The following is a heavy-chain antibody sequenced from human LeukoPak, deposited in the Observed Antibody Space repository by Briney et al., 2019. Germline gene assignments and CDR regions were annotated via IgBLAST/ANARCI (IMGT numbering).Heavy chain of an antibody. D-gene: IGHD3-9*01. Sequence: GGSLRLSCAASGFTFSSYDMSWVRQTPGKGLEWVSAISGSGGSTYYADSVQGRFTISRDNSKNTLYLQMNSLRAEDTALYYCAKITLRYFEAWGQGTLVTVSS. J-gene: IGHJ5*02. CDR1: GFTFSSYD. CDR3: AKITLRYFEA. V-gene: IGHV3-23*01. CDR2: ISGSGGST.